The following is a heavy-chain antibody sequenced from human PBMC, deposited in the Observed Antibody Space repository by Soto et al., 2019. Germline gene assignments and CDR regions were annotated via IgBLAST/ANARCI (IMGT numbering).Heavy chain of an antibody. J-gene: IGHJ4*02. CDR1: GFTFNNAW. V-gene: IGHV3-15*01. CDR2: IKGEADGGTT. Sequence: LRLSCAASGFTFNNAWMSWVRQAPGKGLEWVGRIKGEADGGTTDYAAPVKGRITISRDHSKDTLYLRMNSLKTEDTAVYYCTTGLSNGYYNFDYWGQGNMVTVSS. D-gene: IGHD3-22*01. CDR3: TTGLSNGYYNFDY.